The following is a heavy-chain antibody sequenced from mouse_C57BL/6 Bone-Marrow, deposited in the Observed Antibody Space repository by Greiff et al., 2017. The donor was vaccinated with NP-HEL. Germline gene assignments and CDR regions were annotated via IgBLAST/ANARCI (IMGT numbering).Heavy chain of an antibody. CDR1: GYSFKSYY. J-gene: IGHJ1*03. D-gene: IGHD5-1*01. CDR3: ARRGATYVWYFDV. Sequence: VQLQQSGPELVKPGASVKISCKASGYSFKSYYIHWVKQRPGQGLEWIGWIYPGSGNTKYNEKFKGKATLTADKSSSTAFMQRSSLTSEDSAVYYCARRGATYVWYFDVWGTGTTVTVSS. V-gene: IGHV1-66*01. CDR2: IYPGSGNT.